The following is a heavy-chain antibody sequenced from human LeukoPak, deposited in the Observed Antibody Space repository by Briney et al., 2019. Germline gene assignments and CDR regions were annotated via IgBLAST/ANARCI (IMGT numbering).Heavy chain of an antibody. CDR2: IIPIFGTA. CDR1: GGTFSSYA. CDR3: AIIPAAMPRYYYYGMDV. V-gene: IGHV1-69*13. J-gene: IGHJ6*04. D-gene: IGHD2-2*01. Sequence: GASVKVSCKASGGTFSSYAISWVRQAPGQGLEWMGGIIPIFGTANYAQKFQGRVTITADESTSIAYMELSSLRSEDTAVYYCAIIPAAMPRYYYYGMDVWGKGTTVTVSS.